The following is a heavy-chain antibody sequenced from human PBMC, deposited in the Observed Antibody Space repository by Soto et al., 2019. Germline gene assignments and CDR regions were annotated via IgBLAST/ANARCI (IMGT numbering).Heavy chain of an antibody. J-gene: IGHJ4*02. CDR1: GSTFTSYY. D-gene: IGHD5-18*01. Sequence: ASLKVYCKTSGSTFTSYYMHCVRQTPGQGLEWMGIINPSGGSTSYAQKFQGRVTMTTDTSTSTAYMELRSLRSDDTAVYYCARDKTTEDTEHLDYWGQGTLVTVSS. CDR2: INPSGGST. CDR3: ARDKTTEDTEHLDY. V-gene: IGHV1-46*01.